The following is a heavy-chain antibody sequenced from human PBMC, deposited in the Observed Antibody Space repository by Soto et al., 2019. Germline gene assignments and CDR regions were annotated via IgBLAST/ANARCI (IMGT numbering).Heavy chain of an antibody. Sequence: PSETLSLTCAVSGGSISSGGYSWSWIRQPPGKGLEWIGYIYHSGSTYYNPSLKSRVTISVDRSKNQFSLKLSSVTAADTAVYYCARDNLHYFDYWGQGTLVTAPQ. CDR2: IYHSGST. J-gene: IGHJ4*02. V-gene: IGHV4-30-2*01. CDR1: GGSISSGGYS. CDR3: ARDNLHYFDY.